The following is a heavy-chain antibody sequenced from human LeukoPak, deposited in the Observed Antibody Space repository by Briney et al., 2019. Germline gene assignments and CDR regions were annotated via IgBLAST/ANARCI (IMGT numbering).Heavy chain of an antibody. CDR1: GGSISSYY. V-gene: IGHV4-4*07. CDR2: IYTSGST. Sequence: SEALSLTCTVSGGSISSYYWSWIRQPAGKGLEWIGRIYTSGSTNYNPSLKSRVTMPVDTSKNQFSLKLSSVTAADTAVYYCARSYCSSTSCYYYYGMDVWGQGTTVTVSS. J-gene: IGHJ6*02. CDR3: ARSYCSSTSCYYYYGMDV. D-gene: IGHD2-2*01.